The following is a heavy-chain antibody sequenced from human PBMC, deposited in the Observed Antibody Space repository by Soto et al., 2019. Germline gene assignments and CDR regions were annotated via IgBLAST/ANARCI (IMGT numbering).Heavy chain of an antibody. D-gene: IGHD3-22*01. V-gene: IGHV3-21*01. CDR2: ISSSSSYI. CDR1: GFTFSSYS. J-gene: IGHJ3*02. Sequence: GGSLRLSCAASGFTFSSYSMNWVRQAPGKGLEWVSSISSSSSYIYYADSVRGRFTISRDNAKNSLYLQMNSLRAEDTAVYYCASHAYYDTLRDAFDIWGQGTMVTVSS. CDR3: ASHAYYDTLRDAFDI.